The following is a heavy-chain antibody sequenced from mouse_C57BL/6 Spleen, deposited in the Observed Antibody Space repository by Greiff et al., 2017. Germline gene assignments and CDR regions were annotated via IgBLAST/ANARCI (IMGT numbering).Heavy chain of an antibody. D-gene: IGHD4-1*02. Sequence: QVQLKESGPELVKPGASVKISCKASGYAFSSSWMNWVKQRPGKGLEWIGRIYPGDGDTNYNGKFKGKATLTADKSSSTAYMQLSSLTSEDSAVYVWSTQLGRYLDYWGQGTTLTVSS. V-gene: IGHV1-82*01. J-gene: IGHJ2*01. CDR3: STQLGRYLDY. CDR2: IYPGDGDT. CDR1: GYAFSSSW.